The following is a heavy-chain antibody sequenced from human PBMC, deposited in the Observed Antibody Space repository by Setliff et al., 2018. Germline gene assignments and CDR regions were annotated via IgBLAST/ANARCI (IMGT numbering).Heavy chain of an antibody. V-gene: IGHV1-69*13. D-gene: IGHD2-15*01. CDR2: IIPIFGTA. J-gene: IGHJ3*02. CDR1: GGSFSSYA. CDR3: ARNTLGPDIVVVVAATPNAFDI. Sequence: SVKVSCKASGGSFSSYAIIWVRQAPGQGLELMGGIIPIFGTANYAQKFQGRVTITADESTSTAYMELSSLRSEDTAVYYCARNTLGPDIVVVVAATPNAFDIWGQGTMVTVSS.